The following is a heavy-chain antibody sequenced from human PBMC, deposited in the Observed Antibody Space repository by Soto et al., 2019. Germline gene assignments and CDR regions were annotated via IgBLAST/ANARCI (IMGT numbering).Heavy chain of an antibody. CDR2: IYDSVNT. CDR1: GDSLSSGGHY. D-gene: IGHD3-9*01. V-gene: IGHV4-31*03. Sequence: QVQLQESGPGLVKPSQTLSLTCTVSGDSLSSGGHYWSWIRQHPGNGLEWIGHIYDSVNTYYSPSLRSRVTISADMSKNQFSLNLRSVTAADTAVYYCARVDHRGYFAILTDYWGQGTLVTVSS. CDR3: ARVDHRGYFAILTDY. J-gene: IGHJ4*02.